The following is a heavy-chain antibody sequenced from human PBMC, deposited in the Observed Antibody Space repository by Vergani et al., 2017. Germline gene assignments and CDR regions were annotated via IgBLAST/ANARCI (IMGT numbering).Heavy chain of an antibody. D-gene: IGHD1-26*01. CDR2: IIPIFGTA. V-gene: IGHV1-69*01. CDR1: GGTFSSYA. J-gene: IGHJ5*02. CDR3: ARVRDPGHGGLKPLGVGNWFDP. Sequence: QVQLVQSGAEVKKPGSSVKVSCKASGGTFSSYAISWVRQAPGQGLEWMGGIIPIFGTANYAQKFQGRVTITADESTSTAYMELSSLRSEDTAVYYCARVRDPGHGGLKPLGVGNWFDPWGQGTLVTVSS.